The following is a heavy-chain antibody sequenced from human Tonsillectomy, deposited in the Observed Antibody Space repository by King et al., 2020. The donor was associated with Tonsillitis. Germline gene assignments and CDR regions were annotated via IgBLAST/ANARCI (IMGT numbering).Heavy chain of an antibody. D-gene: IGHD3-22*01. V-gene: IGHV3-9*01. Sequence: VQLVESGGGLVQPGRSLRLSCAASGFTFDDYAMHWVRQAPGKGLEWVSGISWNSGNMGYADSVKGRFTISRDNAKNSLYLQMNSLRAEDTALYYCAKDIGWEGDYYDSSGYYGIDYWGQGTLVTVSS. CDR3: AKDIGWEGDYYDSSGYYGIDY. J-gene: IGHJ4*02. CDR2: ISWNSGNM. CDR1: GFTFDDYA.